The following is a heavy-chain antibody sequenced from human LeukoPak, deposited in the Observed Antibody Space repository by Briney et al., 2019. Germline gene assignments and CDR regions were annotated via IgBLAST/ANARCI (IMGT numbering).Heavy chain of an antibody. CDR3: ARADYDILTGYYENEYYFDY. Sequence: SETLSLTCTVSGGSISSYYWSWIRQPPGKGLEWIGYIYYSGSTNYNPSLKSRVTISVDTSKNQFSLKLSSVTAADTAVYYCARADYDILTGYYENEYYFDYWGQGTLVTVSS. CDR2: IYYSGST. J-gene: IGHJ4*02. D-gene: IGHD3-9*01. V-gene: IGHV4-59*01. CDR1: GGSISSYY.